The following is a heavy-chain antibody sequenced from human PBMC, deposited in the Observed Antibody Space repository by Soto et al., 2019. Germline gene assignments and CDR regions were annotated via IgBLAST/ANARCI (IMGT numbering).Heavy chain of an antibody. CDR1: GYAFTTYG. CDR2: ISAHNGNT. Sequence: QVHLVQSGAEVKKPGASVKVSCKGSGYAFTTYGITWVRQAPGQGLEWMGWISAHNGNTNYAQKLQGRVTVTRDTSTSTAYMELRSLRSDDTAVYYCARGRYGDSWGQGALVTVSS. V-gene: IGHV1-18*01. J-gene: IGHJ4*02. CDR3: ARGRYGDS. D-gene: IGHD1-1*01.